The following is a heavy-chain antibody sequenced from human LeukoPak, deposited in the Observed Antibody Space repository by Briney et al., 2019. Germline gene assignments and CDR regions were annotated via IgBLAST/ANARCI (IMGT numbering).Heavy chain of an antibody. Sequence: SETLSLTCTVSGGSISSGGYYWSWIRQHPGKGLEWIGYIYYSGSTYYNPSLKSRVTISVDTSKNQFSLKLSSVTAADTAVYYCARDLTGTTDRYYYYMDVWGKGTTVTVPS. D-gene: IGHD1-7*01. V-gene: IGHV4-31*03. CDR3: ARDLTGTTDRYYYYMDV. J-gene: IGHJ6*03. CDR1: GGSISSGGYY. CDR2: IYYSGST.